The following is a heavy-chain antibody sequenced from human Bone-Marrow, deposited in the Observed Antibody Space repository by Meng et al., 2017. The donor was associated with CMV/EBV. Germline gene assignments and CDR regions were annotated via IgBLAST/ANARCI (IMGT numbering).Heavy chain of an antibody. CDR2: IIPMFGPA. J-gene: IGHJ6*02. CDR3: ARSLEVSAVVYHYYGLDF. Sequence: SVKVSCKVSAGTLSKHAMSWARHAPGQGLEWMGGIIPMFGPARYIEKFQGRVTITADEYTGTVYLELRSLRYEDTAVYYCARSLEVSAVVYHYYGLDFWGLGTTVTVSS. CDR1: AGTLSKHA. D-gene: IGHD2-21*01. V-gene: IGHV1-69*13.